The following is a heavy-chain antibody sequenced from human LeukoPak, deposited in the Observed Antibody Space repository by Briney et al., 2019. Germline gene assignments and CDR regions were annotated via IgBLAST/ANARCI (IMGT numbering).Heavy chain of an antibody. V-gene: IGHV4-31*03. CDR2: IYYSGST. CDR1: GDSINSGGYY. CDR3: ASALPGSAAIWPRYDC. J-gene: IGHJ4*02. D-gene: IGHD2-2*02. Sequence: PSETLSLTCTVSGDSINSGGYYWSWIRLHPGKGLEWIGYIYYSGSTNYNPSLGSRVTISVDTARNQFSLKLSSVTAADTAVYYCASALPGSAAIWPRYDCWGQGTLVTVSS.